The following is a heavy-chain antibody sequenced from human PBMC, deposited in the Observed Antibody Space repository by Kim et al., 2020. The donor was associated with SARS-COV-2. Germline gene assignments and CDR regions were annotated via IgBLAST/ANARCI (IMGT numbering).Heavy chain of an antibody. V-gene: IGHV1-69*06. CDR1: GDTFSSYA. J-gene: IGHJ3*02. CDR3: ARARKPDHIDAFDI. CDR2: IILHSGKA. Sequence: SVKVSCKASGDTFSSYAITWVRQAPGQGLEWLGGIILHSGKANDVEKFQGRVTISADTSTTTAYMEMSSLRPEDTAMYFCARARKPDHIDAFDIWGQGT. D-gene: IGHD2-21*01.